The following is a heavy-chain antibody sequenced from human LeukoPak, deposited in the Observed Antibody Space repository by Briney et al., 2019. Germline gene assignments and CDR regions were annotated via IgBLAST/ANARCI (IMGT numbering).Heavy chain of an antibody. D-gene: IGHD1-26*01. Sequence: GGSLRLSCAASGFIFSSYWMHWVRQAPGKGLVWVSRLNNDGSRTNHADSVKGRFTISRDNAKNTLYLQMNSLRAEDTAMYYCAKSLGAPDDYWGQGTLVTVSS. CDR2: LNNDGSRT. V-gene: IGHV3-74*01. CDR3: AKSLGAPDDY. J-gene: IGHJ4*02. CDR1: GFIFSSYW.